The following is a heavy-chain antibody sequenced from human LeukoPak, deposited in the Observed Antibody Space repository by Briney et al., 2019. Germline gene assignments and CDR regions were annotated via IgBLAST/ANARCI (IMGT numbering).Heavy chain of an antibody. CDR1: GFTFSRYR. J-gene: IGHJ3*02. CDR3: ARDRIIYGDYGDAFDI. V-gene: IGHV3-21*01. CDR2: ISSSSSYI. D-gene: IGHD4-17*01. Sequence: GGPLRLSCAASGFTFSRYRMNWVRHSPGRGLEWVSSISSSSSYIYYADSLKGRFTISRDNAKNSLYLQMNRLRAEDTAVYFCARDRIIYGDYGDAFDIWGQGTMVTVSS.